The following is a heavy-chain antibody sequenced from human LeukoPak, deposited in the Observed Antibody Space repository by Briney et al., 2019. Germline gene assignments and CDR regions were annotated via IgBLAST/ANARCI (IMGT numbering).Heavy chain of an antibody. D-gene: IGHD3-22*01. V-gene: IGHV1-18*01. CDR3: ARAESKSSGYLNPSDY. Sequence: EASVKVSCQASGYTFTSYGISWVRQAPGQGLAWMGWISAYNGNTNYAQKLQGRVTMTTDTSTSTAYMELRSLGSDDTAVYYCARAESKSSGYLNPSDYWGQGTLVTVSS. CDR1: GYTFTSYG. J-gene: IGHJ4*02. CDR2: ISAYNGNT.